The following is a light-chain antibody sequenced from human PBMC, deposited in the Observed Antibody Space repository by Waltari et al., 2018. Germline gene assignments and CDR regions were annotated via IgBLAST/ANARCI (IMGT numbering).Light chain of an antibody. CDR1: SSDVGTYNF. V-gene: IGLV2-11*01. J-gene: IGLJ1*01. CDR2: DVN. Sequence: QSALTQPPSVSGSPGPSVTISCTGTSSDVGTYNFVSWYQQHPAKAPKLLIYDVNKWPSGVPDRFSGSKSGNTASLTISGLQGEDEADYYCCSYAGSYTYVFGTGTKVNAL. CDR3: CSYAGSYTYV.